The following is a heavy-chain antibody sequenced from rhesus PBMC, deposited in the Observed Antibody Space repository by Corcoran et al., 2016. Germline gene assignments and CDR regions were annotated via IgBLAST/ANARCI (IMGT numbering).Heavy chain of an antibody. CDR2: ISPLVGIT. D-gene: IGHD4-23*01. Sequence: QVQLVQSGAEVKKPGVSVKVSCKACGFTFGSYAISWVRQAPGQGLGWMGVISPLVGITDYAEKFQGGVTNAADTSASAAYMELSSLRSGVTAVYYCSSTYTVTSVTRWYFDLWGPGSPITLSS. CDR1: GFTFGSYA. J-gene: IGHJ2*01. V-gene: IGHV1-198*02. CDR3: SSTYTVTSVTRWYFDL.